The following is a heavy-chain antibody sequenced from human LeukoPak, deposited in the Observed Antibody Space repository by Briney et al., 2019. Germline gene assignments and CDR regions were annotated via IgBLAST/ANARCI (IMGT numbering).Heavy chain of an antibody. CDR1: GFTVRSNY. D-gene: IGHD4-17*01. V-gene: IGHV3-53*01. Sequence: PGGSLRLSCAASGFTVRSNYMTWVRQAPGKGLEWVSVINTGGSTYYADSVKGRFTISRDDSKNTLYLQMNSLRAEDTAVHYCVRDGDYHLYWGQGTLVTVSS. J-gene: IGHJ4*02. CDR3: VRDGDYHLY. CDR2: INTGGST.